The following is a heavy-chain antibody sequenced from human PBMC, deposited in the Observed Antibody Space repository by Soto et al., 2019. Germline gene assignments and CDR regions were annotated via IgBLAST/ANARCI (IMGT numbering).Heavy chain of an antibody. Sequence: RGSLRLSCAASGYTFSDYYMSWIRQAPGKGLEWISYIDTSGTKIYYADSVKGRFTITRDNAKNSLYLEMNSLRDEDTAVYYCASHYDMWSGYLSPVDYWGQGTQVTVSS. CDR2: IDTSGTKI. CDR1: GYTFSDYY. V-gene: IGHV3-11*01. CDR3: ASHYDMWSGYLSPVDY. D-gene: IGHD3-3*01. J-gene: IGHJ4*02.